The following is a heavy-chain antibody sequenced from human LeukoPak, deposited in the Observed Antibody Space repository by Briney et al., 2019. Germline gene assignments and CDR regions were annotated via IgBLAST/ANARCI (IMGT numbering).Heavy chain of an antibody. CDR3: ARDQSSGGVDY. V-gene: IGHV3-53*04. J-gene: IGHJ4*02. CDR2: IYSGGSI. Sequence: GGSLRLSCAASGFTVSSNHMNWVRQAPGEGLEWVSVIYSGGSIYYADSVKGRFTISRHNSKNTLYLQMNSLRAEDTAVYYCARDQSSGGVDYWGQGTLVTVSS. D-gene: IGHD3-10*01. CDR1: GFTVSSNH.